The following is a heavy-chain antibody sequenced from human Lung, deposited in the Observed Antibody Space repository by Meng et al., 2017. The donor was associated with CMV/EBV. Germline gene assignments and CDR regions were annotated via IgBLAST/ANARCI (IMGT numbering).Heavy chain of an antibody. CDR1: GFFFNSYA. J-gene: IGHJ4*02. Sequence: CAASGFFFNSYAMIWVRQAPGKGLEWVSAITGTGGNTYYADSVTGLFTISRDNSKNTLYLQMNSLRAEDTAVYYCAKVYGSGSYRNDYWGQGTLVTVSS. CDR2: ITGTGGNT. CDR3: AKVYGSGSYRNDY. V-gene: IGHV3-23*01. D-gene: IGHD3-10*01.